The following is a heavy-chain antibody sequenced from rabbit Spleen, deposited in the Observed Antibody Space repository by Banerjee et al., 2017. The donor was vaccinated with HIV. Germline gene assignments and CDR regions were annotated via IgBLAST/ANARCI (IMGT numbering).Heavy chain of an antibody. CDR1: GFSLNSGYD. CDR3: TRDDGSGHYIDGYFNL. CDR2: IYAGSSGAT. V-gene: IGHV1S40*01. D-gene: IGHD1-1*01. Sequence: QSLEESGGGLVKPGASLTLTCKASGFSLNSGYDMSWVRQAPGKGLEWIASIYAGSSGATYSATWAKGRFAISKTSSTTVTLQVTSLTAADTATYFCTRDDGSGHYIDGYFNLWGPGTLVTVS. J-gene: IGHJ4*01.